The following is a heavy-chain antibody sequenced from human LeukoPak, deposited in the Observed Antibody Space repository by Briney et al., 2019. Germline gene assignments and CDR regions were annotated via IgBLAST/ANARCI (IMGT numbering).Heavy chain of an antibody. J-gene: IGHJ4*02. CDR3: ARHGMEWLLWGYFDY. D-gene: IGHD3-3*01. V-gene: IGHV4-39*01. Sequence: SETLSLTCTVSGGSISSSSYYWGWIRQPPGKGLEWIGSIYYSGSTYYNPSLKSRVTISVDTSKNQFSLKLSSVTAADTAVYYCARHGMEWLLWGYFDYWGQGTLVTVSS. CDR2: IYYSGST. CDR1: GGSISSSSYY.